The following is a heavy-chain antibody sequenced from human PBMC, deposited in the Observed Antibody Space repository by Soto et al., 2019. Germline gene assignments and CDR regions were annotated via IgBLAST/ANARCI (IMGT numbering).Heavy chain of an antibody. CDR1: GGSISSYY. D-gene: IGHD3-10*01. J-gene: IGHJ4*02. CDR3: ARGDYSTEGYFDY. V-gene: IGHV4-59*01. Sequence: SETLSLTCTVSGGSISSYYWSWIRQPPGKGLEWIGYIYYSGSTNYNPSLKSRVTISVDTSKNQFSLKLSSVTAADTAVYYCARGDYSTEGYFDYWGQGTLVTVSS. CDR2: IYYSGST.